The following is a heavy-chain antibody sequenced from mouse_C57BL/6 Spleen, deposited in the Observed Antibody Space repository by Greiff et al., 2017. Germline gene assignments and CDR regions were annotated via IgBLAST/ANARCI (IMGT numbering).Heavy chain of an antibody. D-gene: IGHD2-4*01. CDR3: ARERDDYDGTSFDD. J-gene: IGHJ2*01. CDR1: GFTFSDYY. Sequence: EVQLVESEGGLVQPGSSMKLSCTASGFTFSDYYMAWVRQVPEQGLEWVANINYDGSSTYYLDSLKSRFIISRDNASNILYLQMSSLKSEDTATYYGARERDDYDGTSFDDWGKGTTLTVSS. V-gene: IGHV5-16*01. CDR2: INYDGSST.